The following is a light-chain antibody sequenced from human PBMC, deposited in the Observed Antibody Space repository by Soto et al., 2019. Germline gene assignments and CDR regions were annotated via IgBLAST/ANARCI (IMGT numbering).Light chain of an antibody. V-gene: IGLV2-14*01. CDR3: SSYTSTSTQDV. Sequence: QSALTQPASVSGSPGQSIAISCTGTSSDVGGHKYVSWYQQHPGKAPKLMIYEVSNRPSGVSDRFSGSKSGNTASLTISGLQADDEAEYYCSSYTSTSTQDVFGTGTKLTVL. CDR2: EVS. CDR1: SSDVGGHKY. J-gene: IGLJ1*01.